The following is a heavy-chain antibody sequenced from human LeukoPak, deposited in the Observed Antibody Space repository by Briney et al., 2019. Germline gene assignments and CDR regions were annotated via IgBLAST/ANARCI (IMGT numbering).Heavy chain of an antibody. J-gene: IGHJ6*02. CDR2: IYSSGST. Sequence: SETLSLTCTVYAGSISSYYWSWIRQPPGKRLEWIGYIYSSGSTNYNPSLKSRVTISVDTSKNQFSLKLSSVTAADTAVYYCARVDGGGYYYYGMDVWGQGTTVTVSS. D-gene: IGHD3-10*01. CDR3: ARVDGGGYYYYGMDV. CDR1: AGSISSYY. V-gene: IGHV4-59*01.